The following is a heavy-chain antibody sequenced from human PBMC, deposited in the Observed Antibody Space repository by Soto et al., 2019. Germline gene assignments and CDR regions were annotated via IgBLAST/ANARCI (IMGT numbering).Heavy chain of an antibody. Sequence: GASVKVSCKASGGTFRSYAISWVRQAPGQGLEWMGGIIPIFGTANYAQKFQGRVTITADESTSTAYMELSSLRSEDTAVYYCARDRKYSSSCGRHVDYYYYGMDVWGQGTPVTVSS. CDR1: GGTFRSYA. V-gene: IGHV1-69*13. CDR2: IIPIFGTA. CDR3: ARDRKYSSSCGRHVDYYYYGMDV. D-gene: IGHD6-13*01. J-gene: IGHJ6*02.